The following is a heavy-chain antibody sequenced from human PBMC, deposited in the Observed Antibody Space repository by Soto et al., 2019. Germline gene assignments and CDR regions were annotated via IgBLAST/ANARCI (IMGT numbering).Heavy chain of an antibody. CDR1: GFTFSSYS. D-gene: IGHD2-15*01. CDR2: ISSSSSYI. J-gene: IGHJ4*02. Sequence: GGSLRLSCAASGFTFSSYSMNWVRQAPGKGLEWVSSISSSSSYIYYADSVKGRFTISRDNAKNSLYLQMNSLRAEDTAVYYCARDLVYCSGGSCHFDYWGQGTLVTVSS. CDR3: ARDLVYCSGGSCHFDY. V-gene: IGHV3-21*01.